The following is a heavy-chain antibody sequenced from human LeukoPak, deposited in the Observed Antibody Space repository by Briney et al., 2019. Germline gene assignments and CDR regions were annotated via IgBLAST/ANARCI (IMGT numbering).Heavy chain of an antibody. V-gene: IGHV3-15*01. CDR1: GFTFSNAW. J-gene: IGHJ4*02. CDR3: SRSYRKYYFDY. Sequence: GGSLRLSCAASGFTFSNAWMSWVRQAPGKGLESVGRIKSKTDGGTTDYAAPVKGRFTISRDDSKNTLYLQMNSLKTEDTAVYYCSRSYRKYYFDYWGQGTLVTVSS. D-gene: IGHD3-16*01. CDR2: IKSKTDGGTT.